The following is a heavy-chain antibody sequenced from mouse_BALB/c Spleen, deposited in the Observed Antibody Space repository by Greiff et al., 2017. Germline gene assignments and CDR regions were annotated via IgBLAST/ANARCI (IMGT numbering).Heavy chain of an antibody. V-gene: IGHV1-80*01. D-gene: IGHD2-14*01. CDR1: GYAFSSYW. CDR2: IYPGDGDT. Sequence: VQLQESGAELVRPGSSVKISCKASGYAFSSYWMNWVKQRPGQGLEWIGQIYPGDGDTNYNGKFKGKATLTADKSSSTAYMQLSSLTSEDSAVYFCARGGRYGAMDYWGQGTSVTVSS. CDR3: ARGGRYGAMDY. J-gene: IGHJ4*01.